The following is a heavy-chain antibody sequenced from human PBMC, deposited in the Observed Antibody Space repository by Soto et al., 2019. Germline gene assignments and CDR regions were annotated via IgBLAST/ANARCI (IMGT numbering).Heavy chain of an antibody. CDR2: ISKSGVTP. V-gene: IGHV3-23*01. Sequence: EVQLLESGGGLVQPGGSLRLSCAASGFAFSSYDMTWVRQAPGKGLEWVSSISKSGVTPYYADSVRGRFTISRDNSKNTLHLQMNSLRAEDTALYYCAKNQWGNVFDIWGQGTMLTVSS. J-gene: IGHJ3*02. CDR3: AKNQWGNVFDI. CDR1: GFAFSSYD. D-gene: IGHD3-16*01.